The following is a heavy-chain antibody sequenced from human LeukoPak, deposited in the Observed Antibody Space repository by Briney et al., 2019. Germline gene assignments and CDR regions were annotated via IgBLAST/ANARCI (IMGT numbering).Heavy chain of an antibody. CDR3: ARRRPEAYFDWSSDY. CDR1: GGSISSSIYF. V-gene: IGHV4-39*01. Sequence: SETLSLTCTVSGGSISSSIYFWGWIRQPPGKGPEWIGSIYYSGSTYYNPSLKSRVTISVDTSKNQFSLKLSSVTAADTAVYYCARRRPEAYFDWSSDYWGQGTLVTVSS. CDR2: IYYSGST. J-gene: IGHJ4*02. D-gene: IGHD3-9*01.